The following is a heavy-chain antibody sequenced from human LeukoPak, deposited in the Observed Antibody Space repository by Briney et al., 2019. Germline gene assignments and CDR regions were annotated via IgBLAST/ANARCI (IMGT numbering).Heavy chain of an antibody. CDR1: GFTFSTYW. V-gene: IGHV3-7*03. CDR3: ARGRGLNFVVVPAIFDY. Sequence: HAGGSLRLSCAASGFTFSTYWMNWFRQTPGKGLEWVAKIKADGGEKDHVASVKGRFTISRDNGKNSLYLQMNSLRAEDTAFYYCARGRGLNFVVVPAIFDYWGQGTLVTVSS. CDR2: IKADGGEK. J-gene: IGHJ4*02. D-gene: IGHD2-21*02.